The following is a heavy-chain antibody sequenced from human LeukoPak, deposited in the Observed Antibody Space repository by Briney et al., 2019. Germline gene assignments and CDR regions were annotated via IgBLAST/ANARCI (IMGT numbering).Heavy chain of an antibody. CDR1: GFTFSSYA. J-gene: IGHJ6*02. Sequence: GGSLRLSCAASGFTFSSYAMTWVRQAPGKGLEWVSTVSTSGGGTYYADSVKGRFTTSRDNSKNTLYLLMNSLRGEDTAVYYCANVVVPDGMDVWGQGTTVTVSS. CDR3: ANVVVPDGMDV. CDR2: VSTSGGGT. V-gene: IGHV3-23*01. D-gene: IGHD2-15*01.